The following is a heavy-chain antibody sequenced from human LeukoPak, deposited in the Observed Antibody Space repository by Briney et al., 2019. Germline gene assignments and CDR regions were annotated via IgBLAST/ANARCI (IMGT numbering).Heavy chain of an antibody. CDR1: GGSISSTTYY. CDR3: ARHFDNGDYKKTFDI. Sequence: SETLSLTCSVFGGSISSTTYYWVWIRPRPGKGLECIASIHYTGRAYYNPSLKSRVTITADTAKNHFSLKLSSVTAAATAVYYCARHFDNGDYKKTFDIWGQGTMVTVSS. CDR2: IHYTGRA. V-gene: IGHV4-39*01. J-gene: IGHJ3*02. D-gene: IGHD4-17*01.